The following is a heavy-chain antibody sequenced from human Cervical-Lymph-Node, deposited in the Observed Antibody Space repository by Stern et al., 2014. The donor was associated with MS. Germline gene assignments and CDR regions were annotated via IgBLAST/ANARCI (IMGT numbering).Heavy chain of an antibody. Sequence: QLVESGGGLVQPGRSLRLSCAASGFTFDDYAMHWVRQAPGKGLEWVSGSNWNSDIIGYADSVKGRFTISRDNAKNSLSLQINSLRAEDTAMYYCAKDYAASFFYNGMDVWGQGTTVTVSS. CDR1: GFTFDDYA. V-gene: IGHV3-9*01. D-gene: IGHD2/OR15-2a*01. CDR2: SNWNSDII. J-gene: IGHJ6*02. CDR3: AKDYAASFFYNGMDV.